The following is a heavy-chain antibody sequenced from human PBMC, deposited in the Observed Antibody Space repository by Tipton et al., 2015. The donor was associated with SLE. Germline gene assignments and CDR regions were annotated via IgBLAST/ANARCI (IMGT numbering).Heavy chain of an antibody. CDR1: GGTFSSYA. J-gene: IGHJ4*02. CDR3: ARDPGIAAAGTDY. Sequence: QLVQSGAEVKKPGSSVKVSCKASGGTFSSYAISWVRQAPGQGLEWMGWMNPNSGNTGYAQKFQGRVTMTRNTSISTAYMELSSLRSEDTAVYYCARDPGIAAAGTDYWGQGTLVTVSS. CDR2: MNPNSGNT. D-gene: IGHD6-13*01. V-gene: IGHV1-8*02.